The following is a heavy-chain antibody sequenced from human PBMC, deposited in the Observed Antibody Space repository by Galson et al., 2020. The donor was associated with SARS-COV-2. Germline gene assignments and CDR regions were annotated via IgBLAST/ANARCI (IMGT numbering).Heavy chain of an antibody. CDR2: IKQDGSEK. V-gene: IGHV3-7*03. D-gene: IGHD6-13*01. CDR3: ARDQEIVAAGDQVYYYYGMDV. Sequence: GESLKISCAASGFTFSSYWMSWVRQAPGKGLEWVANIKQDGSEKYYVDSVKGRFTISRDNAKNSLYLQMNSLRAEDTAVYYCARDQEIVAAGDQVYYYYGMDVWGQGTTVTVSS. CDR1: GFTFSSYW. J-gene: IGHJ6*02.